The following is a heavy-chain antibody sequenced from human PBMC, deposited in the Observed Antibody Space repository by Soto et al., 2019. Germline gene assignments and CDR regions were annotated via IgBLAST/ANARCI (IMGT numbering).Heavy chain of an antibody. CDR1: GGSVSSGSYY. CDR2: IYYSGST. D-gene: IGHD4-17*01. CDR3: ASSDYGDDWEYFDY. Sequence: QVQLQESGPGLVKPSETLSLTCTVSGGSVSSGSYYWSWIRQPPGKGLEWIGYIYYSGSTNYNPSPKSRVTISVDTSKNHFSLKLSSVTAADTAVYYCASSDYGDDWEYFDYWGQGTLVTVSS. V-gene: IGHV4-61*01. J-gene: IGHJ4*02.